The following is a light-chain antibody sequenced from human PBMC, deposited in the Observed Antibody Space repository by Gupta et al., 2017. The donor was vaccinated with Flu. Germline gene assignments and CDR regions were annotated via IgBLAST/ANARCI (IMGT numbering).Light chain of an antibody. V-gene: IGKV1-16*02. Sequence: DIHMTQTPSALSASLGPRVSITCRASQGISNYLAWFKQKPGKAPKPLIYGASSLQRGVNSKFSGSGSGSGTDFTLTISGLQPEDFATYYCQQQDSYPFTFGGGTKVEIK. CDR2: GAS. CDR3: QQQDSYPFT. J-gene: IGKJ4*01. CDR1: QGISNY.